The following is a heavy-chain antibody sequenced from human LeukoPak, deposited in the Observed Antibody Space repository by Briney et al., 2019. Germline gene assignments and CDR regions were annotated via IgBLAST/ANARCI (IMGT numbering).Heavy chain of an antibody. Sequence: PSETLSLTCAVSGGSISSSYWWSWVRQPPGKGLEWIGEIYQSGSTNYNPSLKSRVTISLDKSKNQFSLKLSSVTAADTAVYYCARGANDEPVYGSGSLSGYYYYMDVWGKGTTVTVSS. V-gene: IGHV4-4*02. J-gene: IGHJ6*03. CDR3: ARGANDEPVYGSGSLSGYYYYMDV. CDR2: IYQSGST. CDR1: GGSISSSYW. D-gene: IGHD3-10*01.